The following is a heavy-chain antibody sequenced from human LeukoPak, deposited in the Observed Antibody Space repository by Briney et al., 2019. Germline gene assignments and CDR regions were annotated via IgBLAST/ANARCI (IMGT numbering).Heavy chain of an antibody. CDR3: TKDRRGPAAGTWYFDS. CDR2: ISGSGGST. Sequence: GGSLRLSCAASGFTFSSYAMSWVRQAPGKGLEWVSAISGSGGSTYYADSVKGRFTISRDNSKNTVYLQLNSLRAGDTAIYYCTKDRRGPAAGTWYFDSWGQGTLVTVSS. V-gene: IGHV3-23*01. D-gene: IGHD6-13*01. CDR1: GFTFSSYA. J-gene: IGHJ4*02.